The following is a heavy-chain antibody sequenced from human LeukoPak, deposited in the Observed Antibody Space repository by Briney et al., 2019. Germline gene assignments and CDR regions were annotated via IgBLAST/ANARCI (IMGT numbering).Heavy chain of an antibody. Sequence: GGSLRLSCEATAFTCSKSWMTWVRQAPGKGLEWVANINYDGSEKYYVESVRGRFTISRDNAKNSLYLQMNSLRAEDTAVYYCASRGTTVIPDYWGQGTLVTVAS. D-gene: IGHD4-11*01. V-gene: IGHV3-7*02. CDR3: ASRGTTVIPDY. J-gene: IGHJ4*02. CDR1: AFTCSKSW. CDR2: INYDGSEK.